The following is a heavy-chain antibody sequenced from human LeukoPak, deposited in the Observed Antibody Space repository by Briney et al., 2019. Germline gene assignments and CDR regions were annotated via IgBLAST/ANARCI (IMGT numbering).Heavy chain of an antibody. J-gene: IGHJ4*02. Sequence: SETLSLTCTVSGGSISSGDYYWSWIRQPPGKGLEWIGYIYYSGSTYYNPSLKSRVTISADTSKNQFSLKLSSVTAADTAVYYCARGQVPAAYDYWGQGTLVTVSS. CDR3: ARGQVPAAYDY. CDR2: IYYSGST. V-gene: IGHV4-30-4*01. CDR1: GGSISSGDYY. D-gene: IGHD2-2*01.